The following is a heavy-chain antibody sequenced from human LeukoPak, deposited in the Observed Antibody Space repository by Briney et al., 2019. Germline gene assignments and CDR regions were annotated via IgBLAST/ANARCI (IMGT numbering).Heavy chain of an antibody. CDR2: IIPIFGTA. V-gene: IGHV1-69*13. CDR3: AREGGCSGGSCYAGYYYGMDV. CDR1: GGTFSIYA. J-gene: IGHJ6*02. Sequence: SVTVSFTASGGTFSIYAISWVRQAPGQGLEWVGGIIPIFGTANYAQKFQGRVTITADESTSTAYMELSSLRSEDTAVYYCAREGGCSGGSCYAGYYYGMDVWGQGTTVTVSS. D-gene: IGHD2-15*01.